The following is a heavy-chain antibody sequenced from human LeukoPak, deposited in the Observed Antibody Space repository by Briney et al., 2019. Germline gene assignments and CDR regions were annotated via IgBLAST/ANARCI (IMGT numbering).Heavy chain of an antibody. J-gene: IGHJ4*02. V-gene: IGHV3-23*01. D-gene: IGHD3-22*01. CDR3: AKEGYYDSSGYYYESYFDY. CDR1: GFTFSSYA. Sequence: TGGSLRLSCAASGFTFSSYAMSWVHQAPGKGLEWVSAISGSGGSTYYADSVKGRFTISRDNSKNTLYLQMNSLRAEDTAVYYCAKEGYYDSSGYYYESYFDYWGQGTLVTVSS. CDR2: ISGSGGST.